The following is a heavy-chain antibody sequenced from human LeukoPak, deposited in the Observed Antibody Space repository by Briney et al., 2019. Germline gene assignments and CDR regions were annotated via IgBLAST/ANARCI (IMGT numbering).Heavy chain of an antibody. D-gene: IGHD4-11*01. J-gene: IGHJ5*02. CDR2: IDTSTGRP. CDR3: ARDNYGAEEGIGSSLVWLDP. Sequence: ASVKVSCKASGYTFTTYAINWVRQAPGQGLEWMGWIDTSTGRPTYAQGFTEQFVFSLDASVSTAYLQISSLKAEDTAVYYCARDNYGAEEGIGSSLVWLDPWGQGTRVTVSS. V-gene: IGHV7-4-1*02. CDR1: GYTFTTYA.